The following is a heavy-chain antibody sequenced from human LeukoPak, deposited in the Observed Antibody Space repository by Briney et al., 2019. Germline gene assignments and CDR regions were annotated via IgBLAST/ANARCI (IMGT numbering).Heavy chain of an antibody. CDR2: ISYDGSNK. J-gene: IGHJ3*02. Sequence: GRSLRLSCAASGFTFSSSGMHWVRQAPGKGLEWVAVISYDGSNKYYAESVKGRFTHSRDNSKNTLYLQMNSLRPEDTAVYHCAKDRSSSWSLDIWGQGTMVTVSS. D-gene: IGHD6-13*01. CDR3: AKDRSSSWSLDI. V-gene: IGHV3-30*18. CDR1: GFTFSSSG.